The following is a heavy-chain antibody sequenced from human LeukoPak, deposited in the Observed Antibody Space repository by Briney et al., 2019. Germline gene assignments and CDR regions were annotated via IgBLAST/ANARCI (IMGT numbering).Heavy chain of an antibody. CDR2: ISGSGGST. J-gene: IGHJ4*02. V-gene: IGHV3-23*01. Sequence: PGGSLRLSCAASGFTFSSYAMSWVRQAPGKGLEWVSAISGSGGSTYYADSVKGRFTISRDNSKNTLYLQMNSLRAEDTAVYYCAKHDYVWGSYRPFDYWGQGTLVTVSS. CDR3: AKHDYVWGSYRPFDY. D-gene: IGHD3-16*02. CDR1: GFTFSSYA.